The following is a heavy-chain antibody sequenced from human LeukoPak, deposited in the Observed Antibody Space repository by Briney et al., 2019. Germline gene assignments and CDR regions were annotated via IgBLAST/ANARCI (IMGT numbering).Heavy chain of an antibody. V-gene: IGHV3-23*01. Sequence: GGSLRLSCAASGFTFSSYAMSWVRQAPGKGLEWVSTISGSGGSTYYADSVKGRFTISRDNAKNSLYLQMNSLRAEDTAVYYCARDPKWGDYGGNSKHFDIWGQGTMVTVSS. D-gene: IGHD4-23*01. J-gene: IGHJ3*02. CDR3: ARDPKWGDYGGNSKHFDI. CDR1: GFTFSSYA. CDR2: ISGSGGST.